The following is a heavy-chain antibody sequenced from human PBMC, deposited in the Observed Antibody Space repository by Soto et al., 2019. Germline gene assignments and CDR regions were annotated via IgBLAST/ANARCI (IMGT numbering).Heavy chain of an antibody. J-gene: IGHJ4*02. CDR3: AGPKGMEDRSGYYYYY. V-gene: IGHV1-69*01. CDR1: GGTFSSYA. CDR2: IIPIFGTA. Sequence: QVQLVQSGAEVKKPGSSVKVSCKASGGTFSSYAISWVRQAPGQGLEWMGGIIPIFGTANYAQKFQGRVTITADESTSTAYMELSSLRSEDTAVYYCAGPKGMEDRSGYYYYYWGPGTLVTVSS. D-gene: IGHD3-22*01.